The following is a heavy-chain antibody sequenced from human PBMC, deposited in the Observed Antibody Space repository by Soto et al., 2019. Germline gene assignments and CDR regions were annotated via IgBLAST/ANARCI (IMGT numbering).Heavy chain of an antibody. CDR3: ARAIKDIVVVPAAMALDY. CDR1: GGSISSGGYY. CDR2: IYYSGST. V-gene: IGHV4-31*03. D-gene: IGHD2-2*01. J-gene: IGHJ4*02. Sequence: PWETLSLTCTVSGGSISSGGYYWSWLRQHPGKGLEWIGYIYYSGSTYYNPSLKSRVTISVDTSKNQFSLKLSSVTAADTAVYYCARAIKDIVVVPAAMALDYWGQGTLVTVSS.